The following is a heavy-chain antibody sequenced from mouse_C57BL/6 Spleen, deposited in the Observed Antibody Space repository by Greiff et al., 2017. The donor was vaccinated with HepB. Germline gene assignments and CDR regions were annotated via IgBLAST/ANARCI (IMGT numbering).Heavy chain of an antibody. CDR2: INPNNGGT. CDR3: ARSYDYLDY. V-gene: IGHV1-26*01. J-gene: IGHJ2*01. D-gene: IGHD2-3*01. Sequence: VQLKQSGPELVKPGASVKISCKASGYTFTDYYMNWVKQSHGKSLEWIGDINPNNGGTSYNQKFKGKATLTVDKSSSTAYMELRSLTSEDSAVYYCARSYDYLDYWGQGTTLTVSS. CDR1: GYTFTDYY.